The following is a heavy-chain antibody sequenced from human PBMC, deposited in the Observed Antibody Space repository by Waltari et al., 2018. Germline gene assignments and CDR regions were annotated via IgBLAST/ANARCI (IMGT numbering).Heavy chain of an antibody. Sequence: EEQLVESGGDLVQPGGSLRLSCAASGVTCSSYWMTWVRQAPGKGREWVANRRPDGRQTSSGDSVRGRFTISRDNARKSLYLQMNSLRTEDTAVYYCARHGGSPRAEAIDIWGQGTLVTVSP. D-gene: IGHD1-26*01. V-gene: IGHV3-7*01. CDR2: RRPDGRQT. CDR3: ARHGGSPRAEAIDI. CDR1: GVTCSSYW. J-gene: IGHJ3*02.